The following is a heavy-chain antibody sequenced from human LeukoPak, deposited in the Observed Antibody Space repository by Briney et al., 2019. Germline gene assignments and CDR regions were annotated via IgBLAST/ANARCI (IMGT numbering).Heavy chain of an antibody. D-gene: IGHD1/OR15-1a*01. Sequence: SETLSLTCTVSGGSISGYYWSWIRQPPGKRLEWIGYIYDTGATNYNPSLKSRFTISIDTSKNQFSLNLSSVTAADTAVYYCARLPLIATTRGGFDPWGQGTLVSVSS. CDR3: ARLPLIATTRGGFDP. CDR1: GGSISGYY. J-gene: IGHJ5*02. CDR2: IYDTGAT. V-gene: IGHV4-59*08.